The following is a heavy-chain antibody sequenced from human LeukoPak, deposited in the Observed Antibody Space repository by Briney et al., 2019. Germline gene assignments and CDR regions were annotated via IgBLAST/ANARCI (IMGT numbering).Heavy chain of an antibody. CDR1: GFTFSSYA. V-gene: IGHV3-23*01. J-gene: IGHJ4*02. CDR3: VRGYDILTGYYTFDY. D-gene: IGHD3-9*01. Sequence: HPGGSLRLSCAVSGFTFSSYAMRWVRQAPGKELEWVSAISGSGGSTYYADSVKGRFTISRDNSKNTLYLQMNSLRAEDTAVYYCVRGYDILTGYYTFDYWGQGTLVTVSS. CDR2: ISGSGGST.